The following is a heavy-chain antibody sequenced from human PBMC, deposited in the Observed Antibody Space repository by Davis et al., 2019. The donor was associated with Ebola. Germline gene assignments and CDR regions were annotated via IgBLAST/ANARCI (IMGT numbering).Heavy chain of an antibody. Sequence: ASVKVSCKASGYTFTSYYMHWVRQAPGQGLEWMGIINPSGGSTSYAQKFQGRVTMTRDTSTSTVYMELSSLRYEDTAVYYCAREAVVVVAAKPYYYYGMDVWGQGTTVTVSS. D-gene: IGHD2-15*01. CDR3: AREAVVVVAAKPYYYYGMDV. J-gene: IGHJ6*02. V-gene: IGHV1-46*01. CDR1: GYTFTSYY. CDR2: INPSGGST.